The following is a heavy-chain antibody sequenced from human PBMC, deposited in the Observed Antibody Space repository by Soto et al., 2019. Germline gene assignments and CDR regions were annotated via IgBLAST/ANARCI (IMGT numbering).Heavy chain of an antibody. J-gene: IGHJ6*02. CDR2: IIPIFGTA. Sequence: QVQLVQSGAEVKKPGSSVKVSCKASGGTFSSYAISWVRQAPGQGLEWMGGIIPIFGTADYAQKFQGSVTITADESTSTAYMELSSLRSEDTAVYYCASHSGSSPEGRYYYGMDVWGQGTTVTVSS. CDR3: ASHSGSSPEGRYYYGMDV. D-gene: IGHD1-26*01. CDR1: GGTFSSYA. V-gene: IGHV1-69*12.